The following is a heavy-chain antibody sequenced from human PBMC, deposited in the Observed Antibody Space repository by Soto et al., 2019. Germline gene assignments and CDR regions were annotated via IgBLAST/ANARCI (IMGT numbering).Heavy chain of an antibody. CDR3: ARDSSVGTGLGVRRAIYYYYGMDV. Sequence: PGGSLRLSCAASGFTFSSYAMHWVRQAPGKGLEWVAVISYDGSNKYYADSVKGRFTISRDNSKNTLYLQMNSLRAEDTAVYYCARDSSVGTGLGVRRAIYYYYGMDVWGQGTTVTVSS. D-gene: IGHD3-16*01. CDR1: GFTFSSYA. J-gene: IGHJ6*02. V-gene: IGHV3-30-3*01. CDR2: ISYDGSNK.